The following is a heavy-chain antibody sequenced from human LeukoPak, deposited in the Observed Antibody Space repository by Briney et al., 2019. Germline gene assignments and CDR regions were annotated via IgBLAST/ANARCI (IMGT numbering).Heavy chain of an antibody. CDR1: GFTLSSYA. CDR3: ARDWFHAIDY. Sequence: GGSLRLSCAASGFTLSSYAMSWVRQAPGKGLEWVSAISDTGNTYHADSVKGRFTISRDNAKNTLYLQMNSLRAEDTAVYYCARDWFHAIDYWGQGTLVTVSS. V-gene: IGHV3-23*01. CDR2: ISDTGNT. J-gene: IGHJ4*02. D-gene: IGHD2/OR15-2a*01.